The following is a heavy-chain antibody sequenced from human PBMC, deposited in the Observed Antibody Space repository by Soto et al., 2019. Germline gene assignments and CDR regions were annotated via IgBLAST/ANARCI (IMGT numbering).Heavy chain of an antibody. J-gene: IGHJ5*02. CDR1: GYTFTSYG. CDR3: ARGDIVVVPAAIPPGWWFDP. V-gene: IGHV1-18*01. D-gene: IGHD2-2*01. CDR2: ISAYNGKT. Sequence: ASVKVSCKASGYTFTSYGISWVRQAPGQGLEWMGWISAYNGKTNYAQKLQGRVTMTTDTSTSTAYMELRSLRSDDTAVYYCARGDIVVVPAAIPPGWWFDPWGQGTLVTVSS.